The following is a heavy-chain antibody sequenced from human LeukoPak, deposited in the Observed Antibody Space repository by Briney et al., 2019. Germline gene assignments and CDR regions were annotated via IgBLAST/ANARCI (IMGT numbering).Heavy chain of an antibody. D-gene: IGHD2-15*01. CDR3: ARAPGYCSGGSCYSPWFDP. CDR1: GFIFSSYW. Sequence: GGSLRLSCAASGFIFSSYWMHWVRQAPGKGLVWVSRINSDGSSTSYADSVKGRFTISRDNAKNSLYLQMNSLRAEDTAVYYCARAPGYCSGGSCYSPWFDPWGQGTLVTVSS. CDR2: INSDGSST. V-gene: IGHV3-74*01. J-gene: IGHJ5*02.